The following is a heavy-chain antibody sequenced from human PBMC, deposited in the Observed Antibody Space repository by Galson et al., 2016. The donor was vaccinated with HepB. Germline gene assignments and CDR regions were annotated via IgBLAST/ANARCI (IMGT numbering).Heavy chain of an antibody. CDR1: GGSIRSIRSSNQY. CDR2: IDNGGYT. Sequence: SETLSLTCTVSGGSIRSIRSSNQYWAWIRQIRQPPGKGLEWIGNIDNGGYTYSNPSPKSRVTISVDTSKNQFSLKLSSVTAADTAVYYCARRLNNKSGDTNGWSAFDIWGQGTMVTVSS. J-gene: IGHJ3*02. V-gene: IGHV4-39*01. CDR3: ARRLNNKSGDTNGWSAFDI. D-gene: IGHD6-19*01.